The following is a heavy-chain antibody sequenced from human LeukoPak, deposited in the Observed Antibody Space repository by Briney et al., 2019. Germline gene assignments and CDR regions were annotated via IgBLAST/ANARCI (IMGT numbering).Heavy chain of an antibody. D-gene: IGHD3-9*01. CDR1: GFTFYNYG. J-gene: IGHJ4*02. CDR2: VTWNSGYT. Sequence: AGGSLRLSCVASGFTFYNYGMHWVRLAPGKGLEWVSGVTWNSGYTTYADSVKGRFTISRDNSKDSMYLQMTSLRPEDTAFYYCAKGVARYFDWLSDWGQGTPVTVSS. V-gene: IGHV3-9*01. CDR3: AKGVARYFDWLSD.